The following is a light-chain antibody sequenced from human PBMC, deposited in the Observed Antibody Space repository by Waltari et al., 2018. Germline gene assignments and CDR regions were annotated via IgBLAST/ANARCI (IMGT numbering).Light chain of an antibody. V-gene: IGLV2-11*01. CDR1: SNDVGYYDY. Sequence: QSALTQPRSVSGSPGQSVTISCTGSSNDVGYYDYVSWYQQHAGKAPKIIISDVSKRPAGVPDRFSCSKSANTASLTISGLQAEDEADYYCCSYAGSDTRWVFGGGTKLTVL. CDR3: CSYAGSDTRWV. J-gene: IGLJ3*02. CDR2: DVS.